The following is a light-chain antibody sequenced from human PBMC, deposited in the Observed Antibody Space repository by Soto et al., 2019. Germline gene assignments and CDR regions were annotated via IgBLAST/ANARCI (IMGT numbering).Light chain of an antibody. Sequence: VLPQYPATLSVSPRERATLSCRASQTVSRNLAWYQQRPGQAPRLLMYDISTRAAGVPARFSGSGSETEFTLTISSLPSGDFPVYFCQPYNNWPSFGQGTRMGIK. CDR2: DIS. J-gene: IGKJ5*01. CDR1: QTVSRN. CDR3: QPYNNWPS. V-gene: IGKV3-15*01.